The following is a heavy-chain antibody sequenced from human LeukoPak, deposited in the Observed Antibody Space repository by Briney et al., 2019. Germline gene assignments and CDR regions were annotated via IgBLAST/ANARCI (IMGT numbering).Heavy chain of an antibody. J-gene: IGHJ6*02. CDR1: GGSFSGYY. Sequence: PSETLSLTCAVYGGSFSGYYWSWIRQPPGKGLEWIGEINRSGSTNYNPSLKSRVTISVDTSKNQFSLKLSSVTAADTAVYYGARGRITMVRGVIMRYYGMDVWGQGITVTVSS. CDR3: ARGRITMVRGVIMRYYGMDV. CDR2: INRSGST. D-gene: IGHD3-10*01. V-gene: IGHV4-34*01.